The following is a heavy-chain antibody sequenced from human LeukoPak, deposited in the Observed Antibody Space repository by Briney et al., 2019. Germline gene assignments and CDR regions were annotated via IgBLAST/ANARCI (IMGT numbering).Heavy chain of an antibody. CDR2: TYYSGST. V-gene: IGHV4-59*01. D-gene: IGHD5-24*01. CDR3: ARGGDGYNNWFDP. CDR1: GGSISSYY. Sequence: SETLSLTCTVSGGSISSYYWSWIRQPPGKGLEWIGYTYYSGSTNYNPSLKSRVTISVDTSKNQFSLKLSSVTAADTAVYYCARGGDGYNNWFDPWGQGTLVTVSS. J-gene: IGHJ5*02.